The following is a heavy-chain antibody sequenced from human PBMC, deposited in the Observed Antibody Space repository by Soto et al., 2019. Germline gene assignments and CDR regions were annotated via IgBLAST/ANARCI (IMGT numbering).Heavy chain of an antibody. J-gene: IGHJ6*02. CDR2: INHSGST. Sequence: PSETLSLTCAVYGGSFSGYYWSWIRQPPGKGLEWIGEINHSGSTNYNPSLKSRVTISVDTSKSQFSLKLSSVTAADTAVYYCARAPYYYGSGARHYYYGMDVWGQGTTVTVS. D-gene: IGHD3-10*01. CDR1: GGSFSGYY. V-gene: IGHV4-34*01. CDR3: ARAPYYYGSGARHYYYGMDV.